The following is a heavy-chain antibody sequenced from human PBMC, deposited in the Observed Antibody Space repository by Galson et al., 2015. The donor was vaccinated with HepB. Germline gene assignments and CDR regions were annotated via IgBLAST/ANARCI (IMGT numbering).Heavy chain of an antibody. V-gene: IGHV1-69*06. Sequence: SVKVSCKASGDTFSSYAISWVRQAPGQGLECMGGVIPIFAKAKYALKFQGRVTITADKSTNTAFMELSSLRSEDTAVYYCASANDFWSGYRDAGTSRWFDSWGQGTLVTVSS. J-gene: IGHJ5*01. D-gene: IGHD3-3*01. CDR1: GDTFSSYA. CDR3: ASANDFWSGYRDAGTSRWFDS. CDR2: VIPIFAKA.